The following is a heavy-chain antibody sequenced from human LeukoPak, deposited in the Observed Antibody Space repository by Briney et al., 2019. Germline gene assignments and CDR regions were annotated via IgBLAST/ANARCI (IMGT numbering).Heavy chain of an antibody. Sequence: PGGSLRLSCAASGLSFGAHAMHWVRQAPGMGLEWVSGVGGGGQRTHYADSVKGRFTISRDNSKDTLYLQMNSRRAEDTAIYYCAKDRGYYVDTGTINFWGQGTLVTVSS. J-gene: IGHJ4*02. D-gene: IGHD2-15*01. V-gene: IGHV3-23*01. CDR1: GLSFGAHA. CDR2: VGGGGQRT. CDR3: AKDRGYYVDTGTINF.